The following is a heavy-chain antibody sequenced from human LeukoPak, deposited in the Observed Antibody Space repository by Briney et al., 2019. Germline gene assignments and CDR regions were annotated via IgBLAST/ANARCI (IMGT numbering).Heavy chain of an antibody. CDR1: GYIFTSYG. CDR3: ARGGPPEPAAPHYNWFDP. CDR2: ISAYNGNI. D-gene: IGHD2-2*01. Sequence: ASVTVSCMASGYIFTSYGISWVRQAPGQGLEWMGWISAYNGNINYAQKFQGRVTMTTDTSTSTAYMDLRSLRSEDTAVYYCARGGPPEPAAPHYNWFDPWGQGTLVTVSS. V-gene: IGHV1-18*01. J-gene: IGHJ5*02.